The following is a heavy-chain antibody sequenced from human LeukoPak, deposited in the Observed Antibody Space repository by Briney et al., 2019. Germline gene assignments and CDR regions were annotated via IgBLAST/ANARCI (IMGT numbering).Heavy chain of an antibody. CDR2: ISSSSSYI. CDR3: ARTYSSLADY. V-gene: IGHV3-21*01. J-gene: IGHJ4*02. CDR1: GGSISSYY. D-gene: IGHD6-13*01. Sequence: ETLSLTCTVSGGSISSYYWNWVRQAPGKGLEWVSSISSSSSYIYYADSVKGRFTISRDNAKNSLYLQMNSLRAEDTAVYYCARTYSSLADYWGQGTLVTVSS.